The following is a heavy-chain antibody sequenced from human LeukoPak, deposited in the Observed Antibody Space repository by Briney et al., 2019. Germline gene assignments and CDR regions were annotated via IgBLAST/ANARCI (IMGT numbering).Heavy chain of an antibody. CDR2: ISSSGATI. CDR3: ARGVRMARGVVGFYGLDV. D-gene: IGHD3-10*01. Sequence: GGSLRLSCPASGFTFSDYYMSWIRQAPGKGLEWVSYISSSGATIYYADSVKGRFTISRDNAKKSLYLQMNSLRAEDTAVYYCARGVRMARGVVGFYGLDVWGQGTRVTVSS. J-gene: IGHJ6*02. CDR1: GFTFSDYY. V-gene: IGHV3-11*01.